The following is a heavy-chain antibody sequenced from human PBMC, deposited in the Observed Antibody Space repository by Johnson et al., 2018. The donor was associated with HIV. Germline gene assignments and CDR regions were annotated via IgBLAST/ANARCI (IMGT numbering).Heavy chain of an antibody. CDR2: INSGGST. D-gene: IGHD3-22*01. CDR1: GFNFDNYG. J-gene: IGHJ3*02. V-gene: IGHV3-NL1*01. Sequence: QVQLVESGGGVVQPGGSLRLSCAASGFNFDNYGFHWVRQAPGKGPEWMADINSGGSTNYVEPAGGSCTISRDNSKNTLYLQMNSMRAEDTAVYYCARDSSGYSGFYIWGQGTVVTVSS. CDR3: ARDSSGYSGFYI.